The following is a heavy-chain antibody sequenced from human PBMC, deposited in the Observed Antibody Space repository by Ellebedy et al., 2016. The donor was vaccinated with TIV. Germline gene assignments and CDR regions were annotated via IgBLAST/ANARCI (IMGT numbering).Heavy chain of an antibody. CDR2: ISSDLRFR. V-gene: IGHV3-21*01. CDR3: ATAYGFNSPLGK. D-gene: IGHD5-24*01. J-gene: IGHJ4*02. CDR1: GFSFSSWG. Sequence: GESLKISCVASGFSFSSWGMSWVRQAPGKGLQWVSSISSDLRFRNYSDSVKGRFTISRDNSQNTLYLQMSSLRAEDTAVYYCATAYGFNSPLGKWGQGTLVTVSS.